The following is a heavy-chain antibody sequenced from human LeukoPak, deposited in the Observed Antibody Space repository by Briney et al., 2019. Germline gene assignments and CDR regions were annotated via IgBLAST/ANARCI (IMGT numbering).Heavy chain of an antibody. V-gene: IGHV4-39*01. CDR2: IYYSGST. CDR3: ARPVEMASLFDY. Sequence: SETLSLTCTVSGGSISSSSHYWGWIRQPPGKGLEWIGSIYYSGSTYYNPSLKSRVTISVDTSKNQFSLKLSSVTAADTAVYYCARPVEMASLFDYWGQGTLVTVSS. CDR1: GGSISSSSHY. D-gene: IGHD5-24*01. J-gene: IGHJ4*02.